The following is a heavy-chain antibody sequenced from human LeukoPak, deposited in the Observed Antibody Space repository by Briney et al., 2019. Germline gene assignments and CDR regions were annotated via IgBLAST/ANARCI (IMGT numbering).Heavy chain of an antibody. CDR3: ALAAAGTPGIY. D-gene: IGHD6-13*01. CDR2: IRSDGTNK. V-gene: IGHV3-30*02. Sequence: SGGSLRLSCAASGFTFSNFGMHWVRQAPGKGLEWVAFIRSDGTNKDSADSERGRFTISRDNSKNTLYLQMNSLRTEDTAVYYCALAAAGTPGIYWGQGTLVTVSS. J-gene: IGHJ4*02. CDR1: GFTFSNFG.